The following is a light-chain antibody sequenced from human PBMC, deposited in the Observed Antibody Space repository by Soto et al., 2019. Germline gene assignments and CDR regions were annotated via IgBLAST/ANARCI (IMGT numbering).Light chain of an antibody. V-gene: IGKV3-15*01. CDR1: QSVRSN. CDR3: QQYNDWPIT. CDR2: GAS. Sequence: EIVLTQSPGTLSLSPGERATLSCRASQSVRSNLAWYQQTPGQAPRLLIYGASTRATGFPARFSGSGSGTEFTLTISSLQSEDFAVYYCQQYNDWPITFGQGTRLEIK. J-gene: IGKJ5*01.